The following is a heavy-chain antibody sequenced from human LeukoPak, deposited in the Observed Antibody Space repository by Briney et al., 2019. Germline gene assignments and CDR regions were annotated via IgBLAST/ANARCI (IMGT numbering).Heavy chain of an antibody. Sequence: SVKVSCKASGYTFTSYDINWVRQAPGQGLEWMGRIIPILGIANYAQKFQGRVTITADKSTSTAYMELSSLRSEDTAVYYCASSDIVVVVAAPSRRNWFDPWGQGTLVTVSS. CDR3: ASSDIVVVVAAPSRRNWFDP. V-gene: IGHV1-69*04. CDR2: IIPILGIA. CDR1: GYTFTSYD. D-gene: IGHD2-15*01. J-gene: IGHJ5*02.